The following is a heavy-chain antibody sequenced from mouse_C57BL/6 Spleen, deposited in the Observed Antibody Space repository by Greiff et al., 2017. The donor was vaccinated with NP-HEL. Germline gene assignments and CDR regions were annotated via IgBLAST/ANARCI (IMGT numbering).Heavy chain of an antibody. CDR3: ARGGYYYGSSYVHFDY. J-gene: IGHJ2*01. Sequence: VQLQQPGAELVRPGSSVKLSCKASGYTFTSYWMHWVKQRPIQGLEWIGNIDPSDSETHYNQKFKDKATLTVDKSSSTAYMQLSSLTSEDSAVYYSARGGYYYGSSYVHFDYWGQGTTLTVSS. V-gene: IGHV1-52*01. CDR1: GYTFTSYW. CDR2: IDPSDSET. D-gene: IGHD1-1*01.